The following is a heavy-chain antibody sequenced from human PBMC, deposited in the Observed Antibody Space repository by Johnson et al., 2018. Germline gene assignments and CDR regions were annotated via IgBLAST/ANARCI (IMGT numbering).Heavy chain of an antibody. CDR3: ARDQALYTSMASYNWFDP. J-gene: IGHJ5*02. D-gene: IGHD5-18*01. V-gene: IGHV4-59*01. CDR1: GGSISSYY. Sequence: QVQLQESGPGLVKPSETLSLTCTVSGGSISSYYWSWLRQPPGKGLEWLGYIYYSGNTNYNPSLKSRVTISVDTSKNQFSLKLNSVTAPDTAVYYCARDQALYTSMASYNWFDPWGQGTLVTVSS. CDR2: IYYSGNT.